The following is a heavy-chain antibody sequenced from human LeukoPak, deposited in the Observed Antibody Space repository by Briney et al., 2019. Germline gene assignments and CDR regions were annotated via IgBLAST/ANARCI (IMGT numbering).Heavy chain of an antibody. CDR2: ISYDGSNK. V-gene: IGHV3-30-3*01. CDR3: ARDTTYYDFWSGYFLGY. J-gene: IGHJ4*02. Sequence: PGGSLRLSCAASGFTFSSYAMHWVRQAPGKGLEWVAVISYDGSNKYYADSVKGRFTISRDNSKNTLYLQMNSLRAEDTAVYYCARDTTYYDFWSGYFLGYWGQGTLVTVTS. D-gene: IGHD3-3*01. CDR1: GFTFSSYA.